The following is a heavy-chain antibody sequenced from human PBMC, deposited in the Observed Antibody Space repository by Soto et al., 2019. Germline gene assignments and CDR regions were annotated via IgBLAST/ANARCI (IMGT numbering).Heavy chain of an antibody. V-gene: IGHV4-31*03. D-gene: IGHD5-18*01. CDR2: INYSGST. CDR3: VSPSSGYTSGMDV. CDR1: GGSVSSGGNY. J-gene: IGHJ6*02. Sequence: QVQLQESGPGLVKPSQPLSLTCTVSGGSVSSGGNYWGWIRQHPGKGLEWIGDINYSGSTYYNPSPKRRVIISLDTSKNQFSLKLSSVTAADTAVYSCVSPSSGYTSGMDVWGQGTTVTVSS.